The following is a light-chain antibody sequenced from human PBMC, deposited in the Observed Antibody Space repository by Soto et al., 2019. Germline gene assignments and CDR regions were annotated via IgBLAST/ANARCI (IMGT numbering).Light chain of an antibody. J-gene: IGKJ1*01. CDR1: QGISSW. CDR3: QQANSCPLT. V-gene: IGKV1-12*01. CDR2: DAA. Sequence: DIQMTQSPSTLSASVGDRVTITCRASQGISSWLALYQQNPGKTATQLINDAACWQRGGPPRFSGSGSGRDVTLTTSSLQPEDFATYYCQQANSCPLTFGQGTKVDIK.